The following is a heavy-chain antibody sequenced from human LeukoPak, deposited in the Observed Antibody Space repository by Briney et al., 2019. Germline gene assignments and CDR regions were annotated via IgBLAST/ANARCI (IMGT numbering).Heavy chain of an antibody. Sequence: PGRSLRLSCAASGFTFSSYSMNWVRQAPGKGLEWVSSISSSSSYIYYADSVKGRFTISRDNAKNSLYLQMNSLGAEDTAVYYCARDHYGDYVVGRDYWGQGTLVTVSS. V-gene: IGHV3-21*01. J-gene: IGHJ4*02. D-gene: IGHD4-17*01. CDR2: ISSSSSYI. CDR1: GFTFSSYS. CDR3: ARDHYGDYVVGRDY.